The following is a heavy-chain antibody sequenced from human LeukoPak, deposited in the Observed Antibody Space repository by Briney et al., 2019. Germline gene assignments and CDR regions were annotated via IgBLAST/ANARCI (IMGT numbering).Heavy chain of an antibody. Sequence: ASVKVSCKASGGTFSSYAISWVRQAPGQGLEWMGRIIPILGIADYAQKFQGRVTITADKSTSTAYMELSSLRSEDTAVYYCARAQDSSGYYYVGAFDIWGQGTMVTVSS. CDR3: ARAQDSSGYYYVGAFDI. D-gene: IGHD3-22*01. J-gene: IGHJ3*02. CDR1: GGTFSSYA. V-gene: IGHV1-69*04. CDR2: IIPILGIA.